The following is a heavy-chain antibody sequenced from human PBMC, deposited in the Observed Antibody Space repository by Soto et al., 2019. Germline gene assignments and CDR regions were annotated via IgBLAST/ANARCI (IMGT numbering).Heavy chain of an antibody. CDR2: IDSSTKYT. Sequence: QVQLVESGGGLVRPGGSLTLSCEASGFTFRDYYMTWFRQAPGKGLEWLSYIDSSTKYTKYADPVKGPFTISRDNAKNSLYLQMNSLRADDTAVYYCAREYYYTMDVWGQGTMVTVSS. J-gene: IGHJ6*02. CDR1: GFTFRDYY. CDR3: AREYYYTMDV. V-gene: IGHV3-11*05.